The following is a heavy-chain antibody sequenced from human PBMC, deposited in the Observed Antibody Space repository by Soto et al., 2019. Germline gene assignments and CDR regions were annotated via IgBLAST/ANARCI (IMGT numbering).Heavy chain of an antibody. V-gene: IGHV3-30*18. CDR3: AKERAGLLRGLDY. Sequence: PGGSLRLSCAASGFTFSSYGMHWVRQAPGKGLEWVAVISYDGSNKYYADSVKGRFTISRDNSKNTLYLQMNSLRAEDTAVYYCAKERAGLLRGLDYWGQGTLVTVSS. CDR1: GFTFSSYG. CDR2: ISYDGSNK. J-gene: IGHJ4*02. D-gene: IGHD5-12*01.